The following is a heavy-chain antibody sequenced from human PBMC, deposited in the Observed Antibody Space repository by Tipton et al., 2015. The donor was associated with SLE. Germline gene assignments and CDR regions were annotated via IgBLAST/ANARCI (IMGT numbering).Heavy chain of an antibody. CDR3: ARAKLCSSWLRQFLKDV. Sequence: SLRLSCAASGFTFSRSVMHWVRQAPGKGLEWVAVISYDGDNTYYADSVKGRFTISRDNSKNTLFLQMDSLRTEDTAIYYCARAKLCSSWLRQFLKDVWGQGTPVTV. J-gene: IGHJ6*02. CDR1: GFTFSRSV. CDR2: ISYDGDNT. D-gene: IGHD6-13*01. V-gene: IGHV3-30*03.